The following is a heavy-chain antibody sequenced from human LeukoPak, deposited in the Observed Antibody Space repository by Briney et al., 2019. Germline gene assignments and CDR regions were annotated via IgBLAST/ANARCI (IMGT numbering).Heavy chain of an antibody. J-gene: IGHJ4*02. CDR2: INPSGGST. CDR1: GYTFTIYY. V-gene: IGHV1-46*01. CDR3: ARKYNGDFDY. D-gene: IGHD1-14*01. Sequence: ASVKVPCKASGYTFTIYYMHWVRQAPGQGLEWMGIINPSGGSTSYAQKFQGRVTMTRDTSTSTVYMELSSLRSEDTAVYYCARKYNGDFDYWGQGTLVTVSS.